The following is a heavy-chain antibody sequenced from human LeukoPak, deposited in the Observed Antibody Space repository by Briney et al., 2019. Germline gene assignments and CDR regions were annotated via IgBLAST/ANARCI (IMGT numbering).Heavy chain of an antibody. J-gene: IGHJ4*02. CDR1: GYTFTGNY. D-gene: IGHD3-22*01. CDR3: ARTNYDSSGYYN. V-gene: IGHV1-2*02. Sequence: ASVKVSCKASGYTFTGNYMHWVRQAPGQGLEWMGWINPNSGGTNYAQKFQGRVTMTRDTSISTAYMELSRLRSDDTAVYYCARTNYDSSGYYNWGQGTLVTVSS. CDR2: INPNSGGT.